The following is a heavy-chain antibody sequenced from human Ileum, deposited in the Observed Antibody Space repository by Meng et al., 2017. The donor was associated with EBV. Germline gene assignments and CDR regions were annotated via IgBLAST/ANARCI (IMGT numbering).Heavy chain of an antibody. J-gene: IGHJ4*02. V-gene: IGHV4-34*01. CDR3: ASHPGGNSQYYSSGDDY. CDR1: GGSFSGYY. D-gene: IGHD3-22*01. Sequence: LQQWGAGLLKPSETLSLTCAVYGGSFSGYYWSWIRQPPGKGLEWIGEINHRGGAFYNPSLKSRVTMSIDTSKNQFSLKLNSVTAADTAVYYCASHPGGNSQYYSSGDDYWGQGALVTVSS. CDR2: INHRGGA.